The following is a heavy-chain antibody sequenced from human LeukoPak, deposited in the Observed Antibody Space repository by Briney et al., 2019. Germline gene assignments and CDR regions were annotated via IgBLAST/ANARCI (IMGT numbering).Heavy chain of an antibody. CDR1: GFSLSDYY. CDR3: AREGYTDYDYGPFDY. CDR2: ISTSGSTI. J-gene: IGHJ4*02. Sequence: GGSLRLSCAASGFSLSDYYMSWIRQAPGKGLEWVSYISTSGSTIYYADSGKGRFTISRDNAKNSLYLQMNSLRAEDTAVYYCAREGYTDYDYGPFDYWGQGTLVTVSS. D-gene: IGHD5-12*01. V-gene: IGHV3-11*04.